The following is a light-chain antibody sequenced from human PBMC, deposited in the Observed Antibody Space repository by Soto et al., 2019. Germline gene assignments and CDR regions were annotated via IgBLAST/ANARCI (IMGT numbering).Light chain of an antibody. J-gene: IGKJ2*01. V-gene: IGKV3-20*01. CDR3: HQYASSPGT. Sequence: EIVLTQSPGTLSLSPGERATLSCRASQSVSSSYLAWYQQKPGQAPRLLIYGASSRATGIPDRFSGSGSGTDFTLTISRLEPEDFAVYYCHQYASSPGTFGQGTKLEIK. CDR2: GAS. CDR1: QSVSSSY.